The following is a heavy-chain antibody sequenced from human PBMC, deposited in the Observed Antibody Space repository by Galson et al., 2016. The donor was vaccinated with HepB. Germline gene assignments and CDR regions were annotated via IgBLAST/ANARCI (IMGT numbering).Heavy chain of an antibody. V-gene: IGHV4-59*01. Sequence: SETLSLTCSVSGDSINNYYSSWIRQPPGKTLEWIGYSSYNGITDYNSSLKSRVNISVDTSQNQFSLKLSSVTAADTALYYCATTYCGGTCSHVYAFDFWGQGIMVTVSS. CDR3: ATTYCGGTCSHVYAFDF. J-gene: IGHJ3*01. CDR1: GDSINNYY. CDR2: SSYNGIT. D-gene: IGHD2-21*01.